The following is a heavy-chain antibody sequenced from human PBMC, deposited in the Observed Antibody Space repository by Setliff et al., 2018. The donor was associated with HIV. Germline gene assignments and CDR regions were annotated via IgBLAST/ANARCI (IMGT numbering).Heavy chain of an antibody. CDR1: GFTFSSYD. D-gene: IGHD1-7*01. V-gene: IGHV3-13*01. CDR3: ARMTTAITGTTRGWFDP. CDR2: IGSAGDT. J-gene: IGHJ5*02. Sequence: GGSLRLSCAASGFTFSSYDMHWVRQATGKGLEGVSTIGSAGDTYYPGSVKGRFTISRENAKNSLYLQMGSLRAEDMAVYYCARMTTAITGTTRGWFDPWGQGTLVTVSS.